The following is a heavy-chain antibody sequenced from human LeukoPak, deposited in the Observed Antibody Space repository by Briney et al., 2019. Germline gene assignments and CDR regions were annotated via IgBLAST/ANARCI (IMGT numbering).Heavy chain of an antibody. Sequence: GGSLRLSCAASRFTFSIYGMHWVRQAPGKGLEWVAFIRYGSIKYYADSVKGRFTISRDNSKNTLYLQMNSLRVEDTAVYYCAKTQLYGSGTIDYWGQGTLVTVSS. J-gene: IGHJ4*02. CDR3: AKTQLYGSGTIDY. CDR2: IRYGSIK. V-gene: IGHV3-30*02. D-gene: IGHD3-10*01. CDR1: RFTFSIYG.